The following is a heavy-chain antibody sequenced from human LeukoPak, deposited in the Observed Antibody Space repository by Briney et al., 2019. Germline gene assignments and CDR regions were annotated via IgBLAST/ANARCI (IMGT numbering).Heavy chain of an antibody. J-gene: IGHJ3*02. D-gene: IGHD3-3*01. Sequence: GGSLRLSCAASGFTFDDYAMHWVRQAPGKGLEWVSGISWNSGSIGYADSVKGRFTMSRDNAKNSPYLQMNSLRAEDTALYYCAKVPAAEYYDFWSGPGAFDIWGQGTMVTVSS. CDR1: GFTFDDYA. CDR3: AKVPAAEYYDFWSGPGAFDI. V-gene: IGHV3-9*01. CDR2: ISWNSGSI.